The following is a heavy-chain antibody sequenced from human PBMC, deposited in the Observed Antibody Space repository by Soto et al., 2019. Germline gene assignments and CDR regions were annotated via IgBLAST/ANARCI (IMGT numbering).Heavy chain of an antibody. D-gene: IGHD1-26*01. CDR2: ISTYNGDT. J-gene: IGHJ6*02. V-gene: IGHV1-18*01. CDR3: ARQGSWPYYYYGLDV. CDR1: GYTFTTSG. Sequence: QVQLVQSGPEVRKPGASVKVSCEASGYTFTTSGISWVRQVPGQGLEWMGWISTYNGDTNSAQNFQGRVLMTADTSTGTAYMDLMSLKSDDTAVYYCARQGSWPYYYYGLDVWGQGTLVTVSS.